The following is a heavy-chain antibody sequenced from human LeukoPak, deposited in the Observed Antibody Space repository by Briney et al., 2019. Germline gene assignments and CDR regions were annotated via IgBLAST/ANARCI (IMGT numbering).Heavy chain of an antibody. J-gene: IGHJ4*02. V-gene: IGHV4-34*01. CDR2: INHSGST. CDR1: GGSFSGYY. D-gene: IGHD2-15*01. Sequence: SETLSLTCAVYGGSFSGYYWSWIRQPPGKGLEWIGEINHSGSTSYNPSLKSRVTISVDTSKNQFSLKLSSVTAADTAVYYCARLCSGGSCYLDYWGQGTLVTVSS. CDR3: ARLCSGGSCYLDY.